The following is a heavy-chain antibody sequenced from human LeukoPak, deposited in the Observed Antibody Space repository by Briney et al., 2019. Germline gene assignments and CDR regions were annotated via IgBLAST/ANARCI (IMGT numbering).Heavy chain of an antibody. CDR1: GGSISSGGYS. D-gene: IGHD7-27*01. V-gene: IGHV4-30-2*01. J-gene: IGHJ4*02. Sequence: SETLSLTCAVSGGSISSGGYSWSWIRQPPGKGLEWIGYIYHSGSTYYNPSLKSRVTISVDRSKNQFSLKLSSVTAADTAVYYCASLGMGEYFDYWGQGTLVTVSS. CDR2: IYHSGST. CDR3: ASLGMGEYFDY.